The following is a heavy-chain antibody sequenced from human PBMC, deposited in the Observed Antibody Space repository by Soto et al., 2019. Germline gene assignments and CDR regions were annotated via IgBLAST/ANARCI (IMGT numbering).Heavy chain of an antibody. Sequence: QVQLVESGGGLVQPGRSLRLSCAASGFTFSSYAMHWVRQAPGKGLEWVAVISYDGSNKYYADSVKGRFTISRDNSKNTPHQQMNSLRAEDTAVYHCARESNPGLHSSGWYHYWGQGTPVTVSS. CDR3: ARESNPGLHSSGWYHY. D-gene: IGHD6-19*01. J-gene: IGHJ4*02. CDR2: ISYDGSNK. V-gene: IGHV3-30-3*01. CDR1: GFTFSSYA.